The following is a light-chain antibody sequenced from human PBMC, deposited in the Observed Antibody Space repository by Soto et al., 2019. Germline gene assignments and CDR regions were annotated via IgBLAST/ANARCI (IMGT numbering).Light chain of an antibody. J-gene: IGKJ4*01. CDR2: IAS. Sequence: DIQMTQSPSSVSASVGDRVTITCRASQDMNSWLTWYQQKPGKAPKVLIYIASRLQPGVPSRFRGRGSGTDCSLTISNLQPEDFATYFCQQSKSFPLTFGGGTKVEIK. V-gene: IGKV1-12*01. CDR3: QQSKSFPLT. CDR1: QDMNSW.